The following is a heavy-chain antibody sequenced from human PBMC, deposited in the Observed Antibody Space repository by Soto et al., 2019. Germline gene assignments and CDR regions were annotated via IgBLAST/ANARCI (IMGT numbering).Heavy chain of an antibody. V-gene: IGHV3-30*18. D-gene: IGHD3-16*01. Sequence: QVQLVESGGGVVQPGRSLRLSCAASGFTFSSYGMHWVRQAPGKGLEWVAVISYDGSNKYYADSVKGRFTISRDNSKETLYLQMNSLRGEDTAVYYCAKPYDYVWGTAYYFDFRGQGTLVTVSS. CDR2: ISYDGSNK. CDR3: AKPYDYVWGTAYYFDF. CDR1: GFTFSSYG. J-gene: IGHJ4*02.